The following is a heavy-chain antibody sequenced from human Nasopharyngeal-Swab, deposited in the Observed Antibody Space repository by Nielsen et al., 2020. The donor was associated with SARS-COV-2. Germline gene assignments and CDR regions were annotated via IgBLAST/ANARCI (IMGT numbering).Heavy chain of an antibody. CDR2: IYPGDSDT. D-gene: IGHD6-6*01. V-gene: IGHV5-51*01. Sequence: VRQMPGKGLEWMGIIYPGDSDTRYSPSFQGQVTISADKSISTACLQWSSLKASDTAMYYCASRRFEYSSDPSRAFDIWGQGTMVTVSS. J-gene: IGHJ3*02. CDR3: ASRRFEYSSDPSRAFDI.